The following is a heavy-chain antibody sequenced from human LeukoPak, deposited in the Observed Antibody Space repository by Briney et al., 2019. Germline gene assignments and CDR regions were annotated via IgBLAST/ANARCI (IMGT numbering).Heavy chain of an antibody. CDR1: GGTFSSYA. D-gene: IGHD3-3*01. Sequence: GASVKVSCKASGGTFSSYAISWVRQAPGQGLEWMGRIIPILGIANYAQKFQGRVTITTDESTSTAYMELSSLRSEDTAVYYCARGGSGYDFWSGRIDFDYWGQGTLVTVSS. CDR3: ARGGSGYDFWSGRIDFDY. CDR2: IIPILGIA. J-gene: IGHJ4*02. V-gene: IGHV1-69*04.